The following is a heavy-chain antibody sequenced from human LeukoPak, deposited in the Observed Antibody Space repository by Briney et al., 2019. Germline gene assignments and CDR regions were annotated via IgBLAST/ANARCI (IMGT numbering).Heavy chain of an antibody. J-gene: IGHJ6*03. CDR1: GGTFSSYG. Sequence: ASVKVSCKASGGTFSSYGISWVRQAPGQGLEWMGGIIPIFGTANYAQKFQGRVTITADESTSTAYMELSSLRSEDTAVYYCASLILSPRDYMDVWGKGTTVTVSS. V-gene: IGHV1-69*13. D-gene: IGHD3-3*02. CDR2: IIPIFGTA. CDR3: ASLILSPRDYMDV.